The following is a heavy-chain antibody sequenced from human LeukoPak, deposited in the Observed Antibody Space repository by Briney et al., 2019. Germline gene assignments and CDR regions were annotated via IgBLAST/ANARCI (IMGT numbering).Heavy chain of an antibody. V-gene: IGHV1-46*01. CDR1: GYTFTSYY. D-gene: IGHD3-22*01. Sequence: GASVKVSCKASGYTFTSYYMHWVRQAPGQGLEWMGIINPSGGSTSYAQKFQGRVTMTRDMSTSTVYMELSSLRSEDTAVYYCARDFVHYYDSSGFEDLGAFDIWGQGTMVTVSS. J-gene: IGHJ3*02. CDR3: ARDFVHYYDSSGFEDLGAFDI. CDR2: INPSGGST.